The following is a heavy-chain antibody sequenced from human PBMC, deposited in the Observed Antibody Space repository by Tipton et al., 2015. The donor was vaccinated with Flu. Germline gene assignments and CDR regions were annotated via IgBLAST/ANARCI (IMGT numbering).Heavy chain of an antibody. CDR1: GDSISSGSNY. V-gene: IGHV4-61*02. D-gene: IGHD3-10*01. CDR3: ARGLYGSVNYQSHYFDS. Sequence: GLVKPSQTLSLTCSVSGDSISSGSNYWSWIRQPAGKGLEWIGRIYSSGSTSASTNYSPSLQSRVTISVDTSKNQFSLRLTSVTAADTAVYFCARGLYGSVNYQSHYFDSWGQGTLVTVSS. CDR2: IYSSGSTSAST. J-gene: IGHJ4*02.